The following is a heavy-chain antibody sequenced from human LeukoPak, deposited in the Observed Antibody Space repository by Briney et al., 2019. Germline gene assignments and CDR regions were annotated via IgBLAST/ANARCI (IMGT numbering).Heavy chain of an antibody. CDR3: AKDRDFGDPYYYYGMDV. V-gene: IGHV3-23*01. D-gene: IGHD4-17*01. J-gene: IGHJ6*02. CDR1: GFTFSSYA. CDR2: ISGGGGNT. Sequence: SGGSLRLSCAASGFTFSSYAMTWVRQAPGKGLEWVSGISGGGGNTYYADSVKGRLTISRDNSKNTLYLQMNSLTAEDTAVYYCAKDRDFGDPYYYYGMDVWGQGTTVTVSS.